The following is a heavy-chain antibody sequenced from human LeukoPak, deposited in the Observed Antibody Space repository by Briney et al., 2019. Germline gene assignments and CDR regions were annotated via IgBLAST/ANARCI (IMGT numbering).Heavy chain of an antibody. Sequence: GESLKISCQGSGYSFTNYWIVWVRQMPGQGLEYMGIVHPGDSNTKYSPSFEGQVIISVDKSISTAYLQWSSLKASDSAIYYCARRRGDTVAGPDYWGQGTLVTVSS. D-gene: IGHD6-19*01. CDR1: GYSFTNYW. V-gene: IGHV5-51*01. CDR3: ARRRGDTVAGPDY. J-gene: IGHJ4*02. CDR2: VHPGDSNT.